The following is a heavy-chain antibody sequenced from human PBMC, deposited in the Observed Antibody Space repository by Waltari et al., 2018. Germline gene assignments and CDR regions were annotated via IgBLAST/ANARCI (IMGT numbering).Heavy chain of an antibody. D-gene: IGHD2-21*02. CDR2: ISGSGGST. J-gene: IGHJ4*02. CDR3: AISPIVVVTAIPTD. V-gene: IGHV3-23*01. CDR1: GLTFSSYA. Sequence: EVQLLESGGGLVQPGGSLRLSCSASGLTFSSYAMSWVRQAPGKGLEWVSAISGSGGSTYYADSVKGRFTISRDNSKNTLYLQMNSLRAEDTAVYYCAISPIVVVTAIPTDWGQGTLVTVSS.